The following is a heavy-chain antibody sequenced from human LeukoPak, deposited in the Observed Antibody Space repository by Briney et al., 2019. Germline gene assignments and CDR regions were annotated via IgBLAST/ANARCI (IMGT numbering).Heavy chain of an antibody. CDR3: AREIGSSGWYGDAFDI. Sequence: PRRSLRVSCAASGFSFSRYGMHWVRQAPGKGLEWVAGIWYDGSNKTYADSVKGRFTISRDNSKNTLYLQMNSLRAEDTAVYYCAREIGSSGWYGDAFDIWGQGTMVTVSS. V-gene: IGHV3-33*01. J-gene: IGHJ3*02. CDR2: IWYDGSNK. D-gene: IGHD6-19*01. CDR1: GFSFSRYG.